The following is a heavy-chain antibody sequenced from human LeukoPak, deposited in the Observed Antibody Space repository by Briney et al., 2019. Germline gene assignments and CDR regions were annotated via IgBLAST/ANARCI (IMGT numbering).Heavy chain of an antibody. Sequence: SETLSLTCYVSSRSLCNLYWTWLRQPPGKGLEWIGYIYSSGSTNYNPSLRSRVSISVDTSENQFSLNLSSVTAADTSVYYCASRSWGGDFYYWGQGALVTVSS. CDR3: ASRSWGGDFYY. D-gene: IGHD1-26*01. V-gene: IGHV4-59*01. CDR2: IYSSGST. J-gene: IGHJ4*02. CDR1: SRSLCNLY.